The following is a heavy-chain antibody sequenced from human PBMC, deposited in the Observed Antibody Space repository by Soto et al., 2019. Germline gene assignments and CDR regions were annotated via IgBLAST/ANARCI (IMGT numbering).Heavy chain of an antibody. CDR2: TSYDGTNK. CDR3: AKDSSGARWYYDALDV. D-gene: IGHD2-15*01. Sequence: GGSLRLSCSVSGFTFSTHGMPWFRQAPGKGLEWVAGTSYDGTNKYYARSVQGRFTISRENSMKTLYLQMNSLRTEDTAVYYCAKDSSGARWYYDALDVWGQGTTVTVSS. CDR1: GFTFSTHG. V-gene: IGHV3-30*18. J-gene: IGHJ6*02.